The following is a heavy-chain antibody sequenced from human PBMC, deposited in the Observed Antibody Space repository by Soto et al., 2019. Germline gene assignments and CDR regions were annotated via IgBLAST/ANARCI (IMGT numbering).Heavy chain of an antibody. D-gene: IGHD4-17*01. CDR3: ARDRTPTVTINWFDP. CDR1: GFTFSSYS. J-gene: IGHJ5*02. Sequence: EVQLVESGGGLVQPGGSLRLSCAASGFTFSSYSMNWVRQAPGKGLEWVSYISSSSSTIYYADSVKGRFTISRDNAKNSLYLQMNSLRAEDTAVYYCARDRTPTVTINWFDPWGEGTLVTVSS. V-gene: IGHV3-48*01. CDR2: ISSSSSTI.